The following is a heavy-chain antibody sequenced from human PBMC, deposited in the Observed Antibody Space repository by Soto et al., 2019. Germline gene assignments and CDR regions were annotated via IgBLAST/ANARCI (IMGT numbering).Heavy chain of an antibody. Sequence: QVQLVQSGAEVKKPGSSVKVSCKASGGTFSSYTISWVRQAPGQGLEWMGRIIPILGIANYAQKFQGRVTITADKSTSTAYMELSSLRSEDTAVYYCARQRSMIVVVDDAFDIWGQGTMVTVSS. CDR1: GGTFSSYT. CDR2: IIPILGIA. J-gene: IGHJ3*02. CDR3: ARQRSMIVVVDDAFDI. V-gene: IGHV1-69*02. D-gene: IGHD3-22*01.